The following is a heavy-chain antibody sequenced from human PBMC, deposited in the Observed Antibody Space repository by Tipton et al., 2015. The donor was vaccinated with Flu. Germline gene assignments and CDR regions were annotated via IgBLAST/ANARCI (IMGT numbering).Heavy chain of an antibody. CDR3: ARDGIAVAKEFLDY. V-gene: IGHV3-48*04. CDR1: GFTFSSYS. Sequence: SLRLSCAASGFTFSSYSMNWVRQAPGKGLEWVSYISSSSSTIYYADSVKGRFTISRDNAKNSLYLQMNSLRAEDTAVYYCARDGIAVAKEFLDYWGQGTLVTVSS. CDR2: ISSSSSTI. D-gene: IGHD6-19*01. J-gene: IGHJ4*02.